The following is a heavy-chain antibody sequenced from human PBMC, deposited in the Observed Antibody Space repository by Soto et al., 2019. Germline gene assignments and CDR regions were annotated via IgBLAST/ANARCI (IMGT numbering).Heavy chain of an antibody. CDR2: IQCSHGHT. CDR3: AFSKAARIEAGPGRDRDDFYAMDF. V-gene: IGHV1-3*01. D-gene: IGHD6-6*01. J-gene: IGHJ6*01. Sequence: SVKYSLKASGNTSPTYAMHWVRQAPGQGLEWMGWIQCSHGHTHFSQKFQRRVSITRDTFASTVYMSLNRLRSEDTTLYYCAFSKAARIEAGPGRDRDDFYAMDFW. CDR1: GNTSPTYA.